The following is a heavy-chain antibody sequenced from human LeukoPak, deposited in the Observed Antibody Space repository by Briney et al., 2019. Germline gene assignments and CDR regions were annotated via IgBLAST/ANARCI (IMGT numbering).Heavy chain of an antibody. CDR3: ARGGTEGYCSSTSCPTTRNYYYYYSMDV. CDR1: GYTLTSYY. CDR2: INPNSGGT. V-gene: IGHV1-2*02. J-gene: IGHJ6*02. D-gene: IGHD2-2*01. Sequence: ASVKVSCKASGYTLTSYYMHWVRQAPGQGLEWMGWINPNSGGTNYAQKFQGRVTMTRDTSISTAYMELSRLRSDDTAVYYCARGGTEGYCSSTSCPTTRNYYYYYSMDVWGQGTTVTVSS.